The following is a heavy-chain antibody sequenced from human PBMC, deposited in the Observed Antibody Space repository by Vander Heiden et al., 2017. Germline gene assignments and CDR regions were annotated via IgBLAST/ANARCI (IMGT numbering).Heavy chain of an antibody. V-gene: IGHV3-23*01. J-gene: IGHJ5*02. Sequence: EVQLLESGGGLVQPGGSLRLSCAASGFTFSSYAMIWVRQAPGKGLEWVTAISGSGGSTYYADSVKGRFTISRDNSKNTLYLQMNSLRAEDTAVYYCAKDLRSIYCSGGSCSWGQGTLVTVSS. CDR1: GFTFSSYA. CDR3: AKDLRSIYCSGGSCS. CDR2: ISGSGGST. D-gene: IGHD2-15*01.